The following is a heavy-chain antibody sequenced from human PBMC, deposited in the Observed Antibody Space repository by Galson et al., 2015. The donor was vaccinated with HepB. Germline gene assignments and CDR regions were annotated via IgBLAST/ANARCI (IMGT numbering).Heavy chain of an antibody. CDR1: GFTFSTYA. J-gene: IGHJ4*02. V-gene: IGHV3-23*01. Sequence: SLRLSCAATGFTFSTYAMSWVRQAPGKGLEWVSAIGQSGGNTYYADSVRGRFTISRDNSRKTVYLQMNSLRVDDTAVYHCASNRVGAIFDYRGQGALVAVSS. CDR3: ASNRVGAIFDY. D-gene: IGHD1-26*01. CDR2: IGQSGGNT.